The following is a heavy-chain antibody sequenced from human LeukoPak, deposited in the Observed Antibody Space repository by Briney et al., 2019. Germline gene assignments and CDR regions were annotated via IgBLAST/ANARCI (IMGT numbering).Heavy chain of an antibody. CDR3: AKPRTVYMFVLFDY. CDR2: ISWNSGSI. CDR1: GFTFDDYA. Sequence: PGGSLRLSCAASGFTFDDYAMHWVRQAPGKGLEWVSGISWNSGSIGYADSVKGRFTISRDNSKNTLYLQMNSLRAEDTAVYYCAKPRTVYMFVLFDYWGQGTLVTVSS. D-gene: IGHD2-8*01. V-gene: IGHV3-9*01. J-gene: IGHJ4*02.